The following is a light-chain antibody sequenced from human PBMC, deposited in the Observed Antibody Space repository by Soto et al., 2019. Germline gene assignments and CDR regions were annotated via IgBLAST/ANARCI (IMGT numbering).Light chain of an antibody. Sequence: QSVLTQPPSASGTPGQRVTISCSGSSSNIGSNYVYWYQQLPGTAPKLLIYRNNQRPSGVPDRFSSSKSGTSASLAICGLRSEDEADYYCAAWDDSLSGVVFGGGTKLTVL. CDR2: RNN. CDR1: SSNIGSNY. J-gene: IGLJ2*01. V-gene: IGLV1-47*01. CDR3: AAWDDSLSGVV.